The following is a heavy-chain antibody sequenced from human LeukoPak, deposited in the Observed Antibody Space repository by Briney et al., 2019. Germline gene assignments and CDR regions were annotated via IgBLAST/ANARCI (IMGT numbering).Heavy chain of an antibody. CDR3: ARAEVYGDSGIDP. D-gene: IGHD4-17*01. CDR1: GGSISSGGYS. V-gene: IGHV4-30-2*01. CDR2: IYHSGST. J-gene: IGHJ5*02. Sequence: SQTLSLTCAVSGGSISSGGYSWSWIRQPPGKGLEWIGYIYHSGSTYYNPSLKSRVTISVDRSKNQFSLKLSSVTAADTAVYYCARAEVYGDSGIDPWGQGTLVTVSS.